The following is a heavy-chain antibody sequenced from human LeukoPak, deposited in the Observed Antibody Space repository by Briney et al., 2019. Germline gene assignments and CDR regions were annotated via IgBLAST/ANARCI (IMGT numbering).Heavy chain of an antibody. Sequence: GGSLRLSSAASGFTFSSYAMSWVRQAPGKGLEWVSAISGSGGSTDYADSVKGRFTISRDNSKNTLYLQMNSLRAEDTAVYYCAKVLDWFREGGYDYWGQGTLVTVSS. V-gene: IGHV3-23*01. J-gene: IGHJ4*02. D-gene: IGHD3-9*01. CDR2: ISGSGGST. CDR1: GFTFSSYA. CDR3: AKVLDWFREGGYDY.